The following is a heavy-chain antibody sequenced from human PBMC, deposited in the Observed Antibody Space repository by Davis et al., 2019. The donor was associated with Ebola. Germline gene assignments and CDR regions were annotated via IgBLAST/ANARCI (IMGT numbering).Heavy chain of an antibody. Sequence: GESLKISCAASGFSFSSYAMSWVRQTPGKGLDWVSTISGSGGSVYYASHVEGRFIISRDNSNNTVYLQMNSLRAEDSAVYHCAAGRRPSNYYDFYYNLDVWGQGTLVTVSS. CDR1: GFSFSSYA. J-gene: IGHJ6*02. V-gene: IGHV3-23*01. CDR2: ISGSGGSV. D-gene: IGHD2-8*01. CDR3: AAGRRPSNYYDFYYNLDV.